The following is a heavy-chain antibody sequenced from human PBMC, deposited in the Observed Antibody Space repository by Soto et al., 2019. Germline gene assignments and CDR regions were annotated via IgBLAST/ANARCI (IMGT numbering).Heavy chain of an antibody. Sequence: SVKVSCKASGGTFSSYAISWVRQAPGQGLEWMGGIIPIFGTANYAQKFQGRVTITADESTSTAYTVYLQMNSLRAEDTAVYYCARGTTAGTQAYWGQGTLVTVSS. V-gene: IGHV1-69*13. CDR2: IIPIFGTA. D-gene: IGHD1-1*01. J-gene: IGHJ4*02. CDR1: GGTFSSYA. CDR3: ARGTTAGTQAY.